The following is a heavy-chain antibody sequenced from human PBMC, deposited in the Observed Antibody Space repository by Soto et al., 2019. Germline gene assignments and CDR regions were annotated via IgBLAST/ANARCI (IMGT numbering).Heavy chain of an antibody. V-gene: IGHV6-1*01. CDR2: TYYRSKWYN. J-gene: IGHJ6*02. CDR3: ARGVSIAVAATRNYYGMDV. CDR1: GDSVTSNSAT. Sequence: QVQLQQSGPGLVKPSQTLSLTCAISGDSVTSNSATWNWIRQSPSRGLEWLGRTYYRSKWYNDYAVSVKSRIIINSDTSKNQFSLQLNSVPPEDTAVYYCARGVSIAVAATRNYYGMDVWGQGTTVTVSS. D-gene: IGHD6-19*01.